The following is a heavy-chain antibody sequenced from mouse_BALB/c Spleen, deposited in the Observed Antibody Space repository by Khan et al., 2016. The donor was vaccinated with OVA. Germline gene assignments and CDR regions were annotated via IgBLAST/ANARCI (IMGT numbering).Heavy chain of an antibody. J-gene: IGHJ4*01. Sequence: QVQLKESGPGLVAPSQSLSITCTISGLSLTDYGVHWVRQPPGKGLEWLVVIWSDGSTTYNSALKSRLSIIKDKSNSQIILKMNGLQTDDTAMYYCARQPYYHYYIMDYWGQGTSVTVSS. V-gene: IGHV2-6-1*01. D-gene: IGHD2-10*01. CDR2: IWSDGST. CDR3: ARQPYYHYYIMDY. CDR1: GLSLTDYG.